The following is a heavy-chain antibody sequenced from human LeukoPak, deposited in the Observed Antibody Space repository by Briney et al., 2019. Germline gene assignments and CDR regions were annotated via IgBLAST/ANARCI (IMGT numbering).Heavy chain of an antibody. CDR1: GFTFSSYA. CDR2: ISYDGSNK. V-gene: IGHV3-30*04. CDR3: ARDEGNYCDSSGYSL. D-gene: IGHD3-22*01. J-gene: IGHJ3*01. Sequence: GGSLRLSCAASGFTFSSYAMHWVRQAPGKGLEWVAVISYDGSNKYYADSVKGRFTISRDNSKNTLYLQMNSLRAEDTAVYYCARDEGNYCDSSGYSLWGQGTMVTVSS.